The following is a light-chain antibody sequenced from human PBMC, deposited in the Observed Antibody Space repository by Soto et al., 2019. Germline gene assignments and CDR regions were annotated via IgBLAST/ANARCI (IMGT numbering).Light chain of an antibody. CDR3: QQYYSWRT. V-gene: IGKV3-11*01. CDR1: QSVGSY. Sequence: EIVLTQSPATLSLSPGDRATLSCRASQSVGSYLTWYQQKPGQAPRLLIYDASNRATGIPARFSGSGSGTDFTLTISGLEPEDFGVYYCQQYYSWRTFGQGTKVDIK. J-gene: IGKJ1*01. CDR2: DAS.